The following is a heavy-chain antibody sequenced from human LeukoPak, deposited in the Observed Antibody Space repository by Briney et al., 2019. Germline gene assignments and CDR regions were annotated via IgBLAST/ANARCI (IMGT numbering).Heavy chain of an antibody. V-gene: IGHV3-7*01. CDR2: IKEDESGK. D-gene: IGHD1-26*01. J-gene: IGHJ4*02. Sequence: PGGSQTLSCAASGFTYNTYCMAWLREAPGRALDWVANIKEDESGKHQADSVKGRFTISRDNAQNAVYLQMSSLRGEDTAVYYCARDVGGSRDYWGRGTLVRASS. CDR1: GFTYNTYC. CDR3: ARDVGGSRDY.